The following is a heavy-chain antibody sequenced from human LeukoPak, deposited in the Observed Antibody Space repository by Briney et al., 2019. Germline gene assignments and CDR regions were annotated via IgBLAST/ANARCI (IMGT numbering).Heavy chain of an antibody. Sequence: PSETLSLTCAVSGASISSGGYSWTWIRQPPGKGLEWIGYIYHSGRTYYNPSLKSRVTISVDRSKNQFSLKLSSVTVADTAVYYCARQDRSVGTNIYYFDYWGQGILVTVSS. V-gene: IGHV4-30-2*01. CDR1: GASISSGGYS. CDR2: IYHSGRT. J-gene: IGHJ4*02. D-gene: IGHD1-26*01. CDR3: ARQDRSVGTNIYYFDY.